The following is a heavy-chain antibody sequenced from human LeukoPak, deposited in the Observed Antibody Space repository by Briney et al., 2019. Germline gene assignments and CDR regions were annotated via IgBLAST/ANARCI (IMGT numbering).Heavy chain of an antibody. CDR3: ATINRDTMIVVAYAFDI. CDR2: FDPEDGET. Sequence: ASVKVSCKVSGYTLTELSMHWVRQAPGKGLEWMGGFDPEDGETIYAQKFQGRVTMTEDTSTDTAYMELSSLRSEDTAVYYCATINRDTMIVVAYAFDIWGQGTMVTVSS. CDR1: GYTLTELS. D-gene: IGHD3-22*01. V-gene: IGHV1-24*01. J-gene: IGHJ3*02.